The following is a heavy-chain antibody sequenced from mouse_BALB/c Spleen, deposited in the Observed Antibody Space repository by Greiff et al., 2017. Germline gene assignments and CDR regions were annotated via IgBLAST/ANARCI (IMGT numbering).Heavy chain of an antibody. V-gene: IGHV1S137*01. D-gene: IGHD1-1*01. CDR3: ARSNYGSSIRAWFAY. J-gene: IGHJ3*01. Sequence: VQLQQSGAELVRPGVSVKISCKGSGYTFTDYAMHWVKQSHAKSLEWIGVISTYYGDASYNQKFKGKATMTVDKSSSTAYTELARLTSEDSAIYYCARSNYGSSIRAWFAYWGQGTLVTVSA. CDR1: GYTFTDYA. CDR2: ISTYYGDA.